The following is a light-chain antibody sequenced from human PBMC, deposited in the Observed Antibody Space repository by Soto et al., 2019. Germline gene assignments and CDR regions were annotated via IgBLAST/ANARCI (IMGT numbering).Light chain of an antibody. CDR3: QQYNTWPPIT. Sequence: ILTTRSPATLSLSPGERATLSCTPSHSVRSNLAWYQQKPGQAPRLLIYGASTRATGLPARFSGSGSGTDFTLTISSLQSEDFAVYYCQQYNTWPPITFGQGTRLEIK. V-gene: IGKV3-15*01. CDR2: GAS. CDR1: HSVRSN. J-gene: IGKJ5*01.